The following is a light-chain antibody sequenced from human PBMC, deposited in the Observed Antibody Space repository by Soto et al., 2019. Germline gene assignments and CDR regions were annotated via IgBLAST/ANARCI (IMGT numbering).Light chain of an antibody. V-gene: IGKV1-39*01. CDR3: QQFHITPLT. J-gene: IGKJ4*01. Sequence: DIQMTQSPSSLSASVGDRVTITCRASQSIGIYLNWYQQQPGKAPKLLIYAASTLQSGVPSRFSGSGSGTDFTLTISSLQPEDFATYYCQQFHITPLTFGGGTRLEI. CDR2: AAS. CDR1: QSIGIY.